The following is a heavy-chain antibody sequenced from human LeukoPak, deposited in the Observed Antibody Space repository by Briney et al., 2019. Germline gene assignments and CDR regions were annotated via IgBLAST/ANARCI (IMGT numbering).Heavy chain of an antibody. CDR3: ARDDYGVFDAFDV. Sequence: SDTLSLTCTVSGGSISIHYWSWIRHPPGEGLEWIGYIYNSGSTNYNPSLKSRVTISLDTSKNQFSLKLTSVTAADTAVYFCARDDYGVFDAFDVWGQGTVVTVSS. J-gene: IGHJ3*01. CDR1: GGSISIHY. CDR2: IYNSGST. D-gene: IGHD3-16*01. V-gene: IGHV4-59*08.